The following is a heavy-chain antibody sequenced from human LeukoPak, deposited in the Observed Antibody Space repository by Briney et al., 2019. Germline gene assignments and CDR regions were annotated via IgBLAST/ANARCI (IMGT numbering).Heavy chain of an antibody. CDR1: GFTFSTYA. Sequence: GRSLRLSCAASGFTFSTYAMHWVRQAPGKGLEWVAVIWYDGSNKYYADSVKGRFTISRDNSKNTLYLQMNSLRAEDTAVYYCAKGKGNYYDRRGYYVLDYWGQGTLVTVSS. J-gene: IGHJ4*02. V-gene: IGHV3-33*06. D-gene: IGHD3-22*01. CDR2: IWYDGSNK. CDR3: AKGKGNYYDRRGYYVLDY.